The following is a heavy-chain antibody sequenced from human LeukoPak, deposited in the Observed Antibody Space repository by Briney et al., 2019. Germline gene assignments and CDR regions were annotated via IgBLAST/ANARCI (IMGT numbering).Heavy chain of an antibody. D-gene: IGHD4-17*01. CDR2: IYTSGST. CDR1: GDSISSYY. CDR3: ARMAEAYGDYVFDY. Sequence: SETLSLTCTVSGDSISSYYWGWIRQPPGKGLEWIGYIYTSGSTNYNPSLKSRVTISVDTSKNQFSLKLSSVTAADTAVYYCARMAEAYGDYVFDYWGQGTLVTVSS. J-gene: IGHJ4*02. V-gene: IGHV4-4*09.